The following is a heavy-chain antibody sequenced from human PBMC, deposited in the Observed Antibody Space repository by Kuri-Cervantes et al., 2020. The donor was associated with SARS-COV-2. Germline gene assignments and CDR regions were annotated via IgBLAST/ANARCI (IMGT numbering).Heavy chain of an antibody. D-gene: IGHD3-16*01. V-gene: IGHV4-34*01. CDR2: INHSGST. CDR1: GGTISSYC. CDR3: ARDLVNDYHYQAAH. J-gene: IGHJ4*02. Sequence: LSRNSTATGGTISSYCWSWIPQPPGKGLEWIGEINHSGSTNYNPSLKSRVTISVDTSKNQFSLKLSSVTAADTAVYYCARDLVNDYHYQAAHWGQGTLVTGSS.